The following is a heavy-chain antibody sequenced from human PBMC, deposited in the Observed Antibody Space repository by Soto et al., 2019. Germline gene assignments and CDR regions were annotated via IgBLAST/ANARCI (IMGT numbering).Heavy chain of an antibody. V-gene: IGHV4-39*07. CDR3: ARAATRTWTRLNWFDP. Sequence: KPSETLSLTCTVSGGSISSSSYCWGWIRQPPGKGLEWIGEINHSGSTNYNPSLKSRVTISVDTSKNQFSLKLSSVTAADTAVYYCARAATRTWTRLNWFDPWGQGTLVTVSS. CDR1: GGSISSSSYC. CDR2: INHSGST. D-gene: IGHD1-1*01. J-gene: IGHJ5*02.